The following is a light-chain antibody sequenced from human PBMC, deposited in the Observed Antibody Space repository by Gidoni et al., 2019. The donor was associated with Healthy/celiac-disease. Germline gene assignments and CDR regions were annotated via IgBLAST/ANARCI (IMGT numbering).Light chain of an antibody. CDR2: GAS. J-gene: IGKJ4*01. CDR3: QQYGSSPALT. V-gene: IGKV3-20*01. Sequence: VLTQSPGTLSLSPGERATLSCRASQSVSSSYLAWYQQKPGQAPRLLIYGASSRATGIPDRFSGSGSGTDFTLTISRLEPEDFAVYYCQQYGSSPALTFGGGTKVEIK. CDR1: QSVSSSY.